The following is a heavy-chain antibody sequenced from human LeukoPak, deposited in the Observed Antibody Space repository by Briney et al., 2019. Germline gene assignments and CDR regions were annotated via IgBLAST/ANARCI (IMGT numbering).Heavy chain of an antibody. CDR3: ARGADSSGYYSIFYFDY. Sequence: SETLSLTCTVSGGSISSYYWNWIRQPPGKGLEWVGYIYYSGSTNYNPSLKSRVTISVDTSKNQFSLKLSSVTAADTAVYYCARGADSSGYYSIFYFDYWGQGTLVTVSS. J-gene: IGHJ4*02. CDR1: GGSISSYY. V-gene: IGHV4-59*01. D-gene: IGHD3-22*01. CDR2: IYYSGST.